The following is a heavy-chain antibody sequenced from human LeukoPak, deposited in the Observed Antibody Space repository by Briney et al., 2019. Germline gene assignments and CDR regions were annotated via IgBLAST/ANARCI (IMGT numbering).Heavy chain of an antibody. CDR1: GFTFSSYA. J-gene: IGHJ3*02. CDR3: ANLAAQRAFDI. Sequence: PGGSLRLSCAASGFTFSSYAMHWVRQAPGKGLEWVAVISYDGSNKYYADSVKGRFTISRDNSKNTLYLQMNSLRAEDTAVYYCANLAAQRAFDIWGQGTMVTVSS. CDR2: ISYDGSNK. V-gene: IGHV3-30-3*01. D-gene: IGHD6-6*01.